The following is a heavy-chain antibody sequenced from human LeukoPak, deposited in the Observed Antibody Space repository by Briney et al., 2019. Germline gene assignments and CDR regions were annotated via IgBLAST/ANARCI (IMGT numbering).Heavy chain of an antibody. CDR3: ARDRSLVGASYYFDY. J-gene: IGHJ4*02. CDR2: ISSSSSYI. Sequence: GGSLRLSCAASGFTFSSYSMNWVRQAPGKGLEWVSSISSSSSYIYYADSVKGRFTISRDNAKSSLYLQMNSLRAEDTAVYYCARDRSLVGASYYFDYWGQGTLVTVSS. D-gene: IGHD1-26*01. V-gene: IGHV3-21*01. CDR1: GFTFSSYS.